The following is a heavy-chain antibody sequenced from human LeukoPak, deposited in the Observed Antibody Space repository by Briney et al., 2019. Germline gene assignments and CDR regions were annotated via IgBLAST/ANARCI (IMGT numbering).Heavy chain of an antibody. CDR3: ARFYGVNP. CDR1: GFTFDDYG. V-gene: IGHV3-53*01. J-gene: IGHJ5*02. Sequence: PGGSLRLSCAASGFTFDDYGMSWVRQAPGKGLEWVSVIYSGGSTYYADSVKGRFTISRDNSKNTLYLQMNSLRAEDTAVYYCARFYGVNPWGQGTLVTVSS. CDR2: IYSGGST. D-gene: IGHD4-17*01.